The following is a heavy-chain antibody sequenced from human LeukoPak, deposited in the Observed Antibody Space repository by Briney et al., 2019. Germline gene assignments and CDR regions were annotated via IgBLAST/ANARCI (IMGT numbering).Heavy chain of an antibody. CDR3: AKEALPGIAVAGRVY. D-gene: IGHD6-19*01. CDR2: ISRSGEST. Sequence: GGSLRLSCAASGFTFSGFAMSWIRQAPGKGLEWVSSISRSGESTFYADSVRGRFTISRDNSKNTVYLQMNSLRAEDTAVYFCAKEALPGIAVAGRVYWGQGTLVTVSS. CDR1: GFTFSGFA. V-gene: IGHV3-23*01. J-gene: IGHJ4*02.